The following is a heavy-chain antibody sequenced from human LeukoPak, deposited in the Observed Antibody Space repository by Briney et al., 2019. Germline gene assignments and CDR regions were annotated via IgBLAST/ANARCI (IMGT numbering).Heavy chain of an antibody. J-gene: IGHJ4*02. CDR1: GYSISSGYY. D-gene: IGHD3-9*01. CDR2: IYHSGST. CDR3: ARNLRYFDWLLSFFDY. Sequence: SETLSLTCTVSGYSISSGYYWGWIRQPPGKGLEWIGSIYHSGSTYYNPSLKSRVTISVDTSKNQFSLKLSSVTAADTAVYYCARNLRYFDWLLSFFDYWGQGTLVTVSS. V-gene: IGHV4-38-2*02.